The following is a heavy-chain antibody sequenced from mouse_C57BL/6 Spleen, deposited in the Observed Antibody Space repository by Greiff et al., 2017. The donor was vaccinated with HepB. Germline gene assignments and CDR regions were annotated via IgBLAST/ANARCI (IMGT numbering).Heavy chain of an antibody. V-gene: IGHV3-6*01. J-gene: IGHJ4*01. CDR3: ATRRLYDYGYAMDY. CDR1: GYSITSGYY. Sequence: EVKLMESGPGLVKPSQSLSLTCSVTGYSITSGYYWNWIRQFPGNKLEWMGYISYDGSNNYNPSLKNRISITRDTSKNQFFLKLNSVTTEDTATYYCATRRLYDYGYAMDYWGQGTSVTVSS. D-gene: IGHD2-4*01. CDR2: ISYDGSN.